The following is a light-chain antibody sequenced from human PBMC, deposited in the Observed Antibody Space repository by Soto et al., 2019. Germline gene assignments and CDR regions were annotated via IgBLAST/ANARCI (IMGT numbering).Light chain of an antibody. J-gene: IGKJ4*01. V-gene: IGKV4-1*01. CDR3: HQYYSPPLT. Sequence: DIVMTQSPDSLAVSLGERATINCKSSQSLLYTPNYKEYLAWYQQKPGQPPKLLFYWASTRASGVPARFSASASGTDFTLTISSLQAEDVAVYYCHQYYSPPLTFGGGTKVEIK. CDR2: WAS. CDR1: QSLLYTPNYKEY.